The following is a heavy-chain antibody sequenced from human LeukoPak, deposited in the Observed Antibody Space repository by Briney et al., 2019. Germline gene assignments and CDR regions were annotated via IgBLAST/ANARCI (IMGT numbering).Heavy chain of an antibody. D-gene: IGHD6-13*01. CDR3: AHRRIAAAGKPFDY. CDR1: GFSLSTSGVG. V-gene: IGHV2-5*02. Sequence: SGPTLVKPTQTLTLTCTFSGFSLSTSGVGVGWIRQPPGKALEWLALIYWDDDKRYSPSLKSRLTITKDTSKNQVVLTMTNMDPVDTATYHCAHRRIAAAGKPFDYWGQGTLVTVSS. CDR2: IYWDDDK. J-gene: IGHJ4*02.